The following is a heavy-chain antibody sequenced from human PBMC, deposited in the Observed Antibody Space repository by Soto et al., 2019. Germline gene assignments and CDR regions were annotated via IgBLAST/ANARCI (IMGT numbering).Heavy chain of an antibody. CDR2: IYHGGST. CDR1: GGSITTTSW. CDR3: ARTGRGVSGKGVVDYFDS. D-gene: IGHD3-3*01. Sequence: SETLSLTCDVSGGSITTTSWWSWVRQPPGKGLEWIGEIYHGGSTNYSPSLTSRVTMSVDKSKNQFSLKLTSVTAADTAVYYCARTGRGVSGKGVVDYFDSWGQGTLVTVS. V-gene: IGHV4-4*02. J-gene: IGHJ4*02.